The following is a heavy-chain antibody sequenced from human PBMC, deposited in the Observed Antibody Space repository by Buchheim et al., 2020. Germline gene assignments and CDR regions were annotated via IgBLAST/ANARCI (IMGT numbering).Heavy chain of an antibody. V-gene: IGHV3-7*01. Sequence: EVQLVESGGGLVQPGGSLRLSCAASGFTFSSYWMSWVRQAPGKGLEWVANIKQDGSEKYYVDSVKGRFTISRDNAKNSLYLQMNSLRAEDTAVYYCARDPIMLRFLPQPFTSGYWGQGTL. CDR1: GFTFSSYW. CDR3: ARDPIMLRFLPQPFTSGY. J-gene: IGHJ4*02. D-gene: IGHD3-3*01. CDR2: IKQDGSEK.